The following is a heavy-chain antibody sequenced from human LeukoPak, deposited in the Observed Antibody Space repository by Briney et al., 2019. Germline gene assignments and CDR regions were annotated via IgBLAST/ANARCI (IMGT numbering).Heavy chain of an antibody. CDR2: MNPNSGNT. V-gene: IGHV1-8*01. CDR1: GYTFTSYD. D-gene: IGHD1-14*01. Sequence: ASVKVSCKASGYTFTSYDINWVRQATGQGLEWMGWMNPNSGNTGYAQKFQGRVTMTSNTSISTAYMELSSLRSEDTAVYYCARGRNIYYYYYMDVWGKGTTVTISS. J-gene: IGHJ6*03. CDR3: ARGRNIYYYYYMDV.